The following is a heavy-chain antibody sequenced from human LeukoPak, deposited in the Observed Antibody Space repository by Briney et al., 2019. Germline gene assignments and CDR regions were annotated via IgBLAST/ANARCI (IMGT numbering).Heavy chain of an antibody. CDR3: ARGNDILTGYYPGNWFDP. V-gene: IGHV1-69*13. J-gene: IGHJ5*02. CDR2: IIPIFGTA. D-gene: IGHD3-9*01. CDR1: GGTFSSYA. Sequence: SVKVSCKASGGTFSSYAISWVRQAPAQGLEWMGGIIPIFGTANYAQKFQGRVTITADESTSTAYMELSSLRSEDTAVYYCARGNDILTGYYPGNWFDPWGQGTLVTVSS.